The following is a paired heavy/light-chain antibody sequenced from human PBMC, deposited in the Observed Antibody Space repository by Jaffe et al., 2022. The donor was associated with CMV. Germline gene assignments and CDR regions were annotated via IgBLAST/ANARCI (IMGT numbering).Light chain of an antibody. CDR3: YCAADNRGV. J-gene: IGLJ3*02. CDR2: KDS. V-gene: IGLV3-27*01. CDR1: VLAKKY. Sequence: SYELTQPSSVSVSPGQTARITCSGDVLAKKYSRWFQQKPGQAPVLLIYKDSERPSGIPERFSASSSGTTVTLTINGALVEDEADYYCYCAADNRGVFGGGTKLTVL.
Heavy chain of an antibody. J-gene: IGHJ6*02. V-gene: IGHV3-7*01. Sequence: EVQLVESGGGLVQPGWSLRLSCAASGFTFNSYWMAWVRQAPGKGLEWVAKIKQDGSEKYYVDSVEGRFTISRDNTKNSLHLQMNSLRVDDTAVYYCVRDDHRSYDLWSRHGNIPPTYDGMDVWGQGTTVTVSS. CDR3: VRDDHRSYDLWSRHGNIPPTYDGMDV. CDR2: IKQDGSEK. D-gene: IGHD3-3*01. CDR1: GFTFNSYW.